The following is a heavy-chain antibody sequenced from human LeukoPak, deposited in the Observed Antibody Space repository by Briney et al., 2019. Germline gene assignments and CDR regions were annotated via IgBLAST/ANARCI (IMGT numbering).Heavy chain of an antibody. CDR1: GGSLSDYY. Sequence: PSETLSLTCAVYGGSLSDYYWSWIRQPPGKGLEWIGEINHSGSTNYNPSLKSRVTISVDTSKNQFSLKLSSVNAAGTAVYYCARWSSNYYDTSGRRFDPWGQGTLVTVSS. CDR3: ARWSSNYYDTSGRRFDP. J-gene: IGHJ5*02. D-gene: IGHD3-22*01. CDR2: INHSGST. V-gene: IGHV4-34*01.